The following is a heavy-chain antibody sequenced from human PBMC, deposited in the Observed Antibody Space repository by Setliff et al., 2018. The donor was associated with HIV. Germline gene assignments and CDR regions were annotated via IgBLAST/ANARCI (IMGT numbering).Heavy chain of an antibody. Sequence: PGGSLRLSCAASGFTFRLYGMHWVRRAPGKGLEWVASIEFDGKNEYYAESVKGRFTTSRDNSKSTVYLQMNSVTPEDSAMYYCAKFRYAIKSTYYFDSWGQGTLVTVSS. V-gene: IGHV3-30*02. CDR3: AKFRYAIKSTYYFDS. J-gene: IGHJ4*02. D-gene: IGHD2-2*01. CDR1: GFTFRLYG. CDR2: IEFDGKNE.